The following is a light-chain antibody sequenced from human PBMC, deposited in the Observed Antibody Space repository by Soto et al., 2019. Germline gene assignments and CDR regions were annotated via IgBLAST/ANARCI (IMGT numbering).Light chain of an antibody. CDR2: DAS. CDR3: QHYNIYTWT. V-gene: IGKV1-17*03. CDR1: QDISNY. J-gene: IGKJ1*01. Sequence: IPMTQSTSAMSPSLGDRVTITCPASQDISNYLAWFQQKPGKVPKVMMYDASNLQSGVPSRFSGSGSGTEFTLTISSLQNDDFATYYCQHYNIYTWTFGQGTKVDIK.